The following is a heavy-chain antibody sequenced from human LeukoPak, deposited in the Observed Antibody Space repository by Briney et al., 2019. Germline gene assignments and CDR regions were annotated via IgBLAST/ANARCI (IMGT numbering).Heavy chain of an antibody. Sequence: GGSLRLSCAASGFTVSNNYISWVRQAPGKGLEWVSVIQSDGSTYYADPVRGRFTTSRDNSKNTLYLQMNSLRAEDTAVYYCTRGGAFDIWGQGTMVTVSS. D-gene: IGHD3-16*01. CDR3: TRGGAFDI. CDR2: IQSDGST. J-gene: IGHJ3*02. V-gene: IGHV3-66*02. CDR1: GFTVSNNY.